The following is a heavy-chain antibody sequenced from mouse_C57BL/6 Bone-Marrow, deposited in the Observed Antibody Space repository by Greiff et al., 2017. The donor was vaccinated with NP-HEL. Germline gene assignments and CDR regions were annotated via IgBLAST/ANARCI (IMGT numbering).Heavy chain of an antibody. CDR3: ARKGNYYGFDY. CDR1: GYTFTSYG. J-gene: IGHJ2*01. CDR2: IYPRSGNT. Sequence: QVQLQQSGAELARPGASVKLSCKASGYTFTSYGMSWVKQRTGQGLEWIGEIYPRSGNTYYNEKFKGKATLTADKSSSTAYMELRSLTSEDSAVYFCARKGNYYGFDYWGQGTTLTVSS. D-gene: IGHD1-1*02. V-gene: IGHV1-81*01.